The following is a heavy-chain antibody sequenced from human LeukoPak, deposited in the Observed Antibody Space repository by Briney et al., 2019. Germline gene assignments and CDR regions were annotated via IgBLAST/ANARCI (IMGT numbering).Heavy chain of an antibody. J-gene: IGHJ6*02. Sequence: GGSLRLSCAASGFTFSDYYMSWIRQAPGKGLEWVSYISSSGSTIYYADSVKGRFTISRDNAKNSLYLQMNSLRAEDTAVYYCARGPMVRGVMVYYHYGMDVWGQGTTVTVSS. CDR2: ISSSGSTI. CDR1: GFTFSDYY. D-gene: IGHD3-10*01. V-gene: IGHV3-11*01. CDR3: ARGPMVRGVMVYYHYGMDV.